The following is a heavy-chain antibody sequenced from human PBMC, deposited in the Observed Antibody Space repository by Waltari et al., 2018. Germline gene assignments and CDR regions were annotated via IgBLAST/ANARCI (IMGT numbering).Heavy chain of an antibody. D-gene: IGHD6-19*01. CDR3: ARDADSSGWYVDY. J-gene: IGHJ4*02. CDR2: ISSSSSYQ. V-gene: IGHV3-21*01. Sequence: EVQLVESGGGLVKPGGSLRLSCAASGFTFSSYSMNWVRQAPGKGLGWVSSISSSSSYQYYADSVKGRFTISGDNAKNSLYLQMNSLGAEDTAVYYCARDADSSGWYVDYWGQGTLVTVSS. CDR1: GFTFSSYS.